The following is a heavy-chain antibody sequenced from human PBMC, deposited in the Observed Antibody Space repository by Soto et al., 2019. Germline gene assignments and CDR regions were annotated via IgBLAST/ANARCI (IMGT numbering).Heavy chain of an antibody. V-gene: IGHV4-34*01. CDR1: GGSFSGYY. CDR2: INHSGST. D-gene: IGHD2-8*01. J-gene: IGHJ5*02. Sequence: ETLSLTCAVYGGSFSGYYWSWIRQPPGKGLEWIGEINHSGSTNYNPSLKSRVTISVDTSKNQFSLKLSSVTAADTAVYYCARVQRYCTNGVCPPKGFDPWGQGTLVTVS. CDR3: ARVQRYCTNGVCPPKGFDP.